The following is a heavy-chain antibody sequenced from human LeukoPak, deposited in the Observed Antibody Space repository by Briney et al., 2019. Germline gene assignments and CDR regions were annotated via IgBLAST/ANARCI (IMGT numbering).Heavy chain of an antibody. CDR1: GSSNSGYH. Sequence: SDTLSRTCTVEGSSNSGYHWSWIRQPASPPLEWIGRISTSGSTHCSPSLKSRVTMSVDTSRNQFSLNLSSVAAADTAVYYCAREGQQRPLDYWGQGTLVTVSS. D-gene: IGHD6-25*01. CDR3: AREGQQRPLDY. J-gene: IGHJ4*02. V-gene: IGHV4-4*07. CDR2: ISTSGST.